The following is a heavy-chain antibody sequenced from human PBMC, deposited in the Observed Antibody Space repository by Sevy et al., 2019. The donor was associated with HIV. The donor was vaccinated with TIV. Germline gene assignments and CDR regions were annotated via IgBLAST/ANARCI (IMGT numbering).Heavy chain of an antibody. V-gene: IGHV3-15*01. CDR1: GFTFSNAW. CDR3: TTEVIFGYCSSTSCLTRDGNFDY. CDR2: IKSKTDGGTT. D-gene: IGHD2-2*01. Sequence: GGSLRLSCAASGFTFSNAWMSWVRQAPGKGLEWVGRIKSKTDGGTTDYAAPVKGRFTSSRDDSNNMLYLQKNSLKTEDTAVYYCTTEVIFGYCSSTSCLTRDGNFDYWGQGTLVTVSS. J-gene: IGHJ4*02.